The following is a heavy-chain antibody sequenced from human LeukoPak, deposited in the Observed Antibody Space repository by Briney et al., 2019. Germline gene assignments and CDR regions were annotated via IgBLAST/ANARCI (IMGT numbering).Heavy chain of an antibody. J-gene: IGHJ4*02. D-gene: IGHD4-17*01. CDR1: GFTFTTYA. CDR3: AKARNGDPPYYFDY. CDR2: ISGSGGRT. V-gene: IGHV3-23*01. Sequence: KPGASLKPSCPPSGFTFTTYAIGWVSQPPGEGRGWVSAISGSGGRTYYADSVKGRFTISRDNSKNTLYLQMNSLRAEDTAVYYCAKARNGDPPYYFDYWGQGTLVTVYS.